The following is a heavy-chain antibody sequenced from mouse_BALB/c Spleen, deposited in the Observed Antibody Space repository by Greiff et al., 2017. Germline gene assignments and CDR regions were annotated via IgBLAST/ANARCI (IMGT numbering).Heavy chain of an antibody. Sequence: DVMLVESGGGLVQPGGSRKLSCAASGFTFSSFGMHWVRQAPEKGLEWVAYISSGSSTIYYADTVKGRFTISRDNPKNTLFLQMTSLRSEDTAMYYCARSGYGYDYFDYWGQGTTLTVSS. CDR2: ISSGSSTI. D-gene: IGHD1-2*01. V-gene: IGHV5-17*02. CDR3: ARSGYGYDYFDY. CDR1: GFTFSSFG. J-gene: IGHJ2*01.